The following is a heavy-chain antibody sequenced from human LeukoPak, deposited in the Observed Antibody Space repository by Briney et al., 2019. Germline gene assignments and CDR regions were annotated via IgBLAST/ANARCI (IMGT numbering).Heavy chain of an antibody. V-gene: IGHV1-58*01. Sequence: SVKVSCKASGFTFTSSAVQWVRQARGQRLEWIGWIVVGSGYTNYAQKFQERVTITRDMSTSTAYMELSSLRSEDTAVYYCAKGHYYGSGSLDYWGQGTTVTVSS. CDR3: AKGHYYGSGSLDY. CDR2: IVVGSGYT. J-gene: IGHJ6*02. D-gene: IGHD3-10*01. CDR1: GFTFTSSA.